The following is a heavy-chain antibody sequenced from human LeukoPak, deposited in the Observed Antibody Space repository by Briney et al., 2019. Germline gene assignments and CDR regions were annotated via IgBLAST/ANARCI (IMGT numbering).Heavy chain of an antibody. Sequence: SETLSLTCTVSGGSISSGGYYWSWIRQHPGKGLEWIGYIYYSGSTYYNPSLKSRVTISVDTSKNQFSLKLSSVTAADTAVYYCARVHSGSYSGVYYFDYWGQGTLVTVSS. CDR3: ARVHSGSYSGVYYFDY. CDR1: GGSISSGGYY. J-gene: IGHJ4*02. V-gene: IGHV4-31*03. D-gene: IGHD1-26*01. CDR2: IYYSGST.